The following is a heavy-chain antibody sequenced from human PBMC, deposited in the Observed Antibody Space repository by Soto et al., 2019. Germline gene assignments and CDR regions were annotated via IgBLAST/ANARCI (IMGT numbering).Heavy chain of an antibody. Sequence: QLQLQESGPGLVKPSETLSLTCTVSGGSISSSSYYWGWIRQPPGKGLEWIGSIYYSGSTYYNPSLKSRVTLSVDTSKNQFSLKLSSVTAADTAVYYCAPLSMVRGVPSFDYWGQGTLVTVSS. V-gene: IGHV4-39*01. CDR3: APLSMVRGVPSFDY. CDR2: IYYSGST. J-gene: IGHJ4*02. D-gene: IGHD3-10*01. CDR1: GGSISSSSYY.